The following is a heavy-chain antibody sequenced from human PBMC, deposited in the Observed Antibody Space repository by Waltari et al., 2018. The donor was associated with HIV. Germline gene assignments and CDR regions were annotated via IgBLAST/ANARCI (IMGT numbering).Heavy chain of an antibody. J-gene: IGHJ4*02. CDR3: ATEMGATNF. Sequence: EVQLVASGGGLVQPGGSLRISCAVSGLTFSSYWMSWVRHTPGKGLGWVANIKQEGIEKYYVHLGNGGFIISRDNAKNSLYLQMNSLRAEDTAVYYCATEMGATNFWGQGALVTVSS. D-gene: IGHD1-26*01. V-gene: IGHV3-7*01. CDR1: GLTFSSYW. CDR2: IKQEGIEK.